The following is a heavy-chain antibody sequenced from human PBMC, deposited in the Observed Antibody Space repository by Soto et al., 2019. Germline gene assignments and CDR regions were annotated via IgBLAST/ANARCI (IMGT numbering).Heavy chain of an antibody. CDR2: IYYSGST. Sequence: SETLSLTCTVSGGSISSYYWSWIRQPPGKGLEWIGYIYYSGSTNYNPSLKSRVTISVDTSKNQFSLKLSSVTAADTAVYYCAREGSIDYYGVFDYWGQGTLVTVSS. D-gene: IGHD3-10*01. V-gene: IGHV4-59*01. J-gene: IGHJ4*02. CDR1: GGSISSYY. CDR3: AREGSIDYYGVFDY.